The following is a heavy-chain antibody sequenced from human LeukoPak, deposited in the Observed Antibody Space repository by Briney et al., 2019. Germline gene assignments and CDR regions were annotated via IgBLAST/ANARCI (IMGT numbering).Heavy chain of an antibody. D-gene: IGHD4-23*01. CDR1: GGSFSGYY. V-gene: IGHV4-34*01. CDR2: INHSGST. CDR3: ARFEGDNFSGAFDI. Sequence: SETLSLTCAVYGGSFSGYYWSWIRQPPGKGLEWIGEINHSGSTNYNPSLKSRVTISVDTSKNQFSLKLSSVAAADTAVYYCARFEGDNFSGAFDIWGQGTMVTVSS. J-gene: IGHJ3*02.